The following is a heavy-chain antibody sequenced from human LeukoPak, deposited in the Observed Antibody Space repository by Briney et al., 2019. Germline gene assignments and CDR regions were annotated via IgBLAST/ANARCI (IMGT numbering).Heavy chain of an antibody. Sequence: GGSLRLSCEASGFNFGTFAMHWVRQAPGEGLEWLAIIWYDGSNKHYSDSVKGRFTISRDNSKSSLDLQMNSLRAEDTAVYYCARGGLNFDAFDIWGQGTMVTVSS. D-gene: IGHD1-7*01. J-gene: IGHJ3*02. CDR3: ARGGLNFDAFDI. V-gene: IGHV3-33*01. CDR2: IWYDGSNK. CDR1: GFNFGTFA.